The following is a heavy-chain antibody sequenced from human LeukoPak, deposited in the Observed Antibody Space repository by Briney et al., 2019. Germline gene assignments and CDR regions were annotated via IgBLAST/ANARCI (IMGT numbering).Heavy chain of an antibody. J-gene: IGHJ5*02. D-gene: IGHD1-26*01. Sequence: ASVKVSCKASGYTFTDYYLHWVRQAPGQGLEWMGWINPTNGGTYYAQKFQGRVTMTRDTSITTVYMEMSRLRSDDTAVYYCARATVGATGWLDPWGQGTLVTVSS. CDR2: INPTNGGT. V-gene: IGHV1-2*02. CDR3: ARATVGATGWLDP. CDR1: GYTFTDYY.